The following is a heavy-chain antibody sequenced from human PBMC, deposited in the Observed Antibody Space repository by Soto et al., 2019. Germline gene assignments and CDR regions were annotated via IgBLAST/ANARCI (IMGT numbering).Heavy chain of an antibody. Sequence: SETLSLTCTVSGGSISSYYWSWIRQPPGKGLEWIGYIYYSGSTNYNPSLKSRVTISVDTSKNQFSLKLSSVTAADTAVYYCARGGQYSSSWYYYYYGMDVWGQGTTVTVSS. V-gene: IGHV4-59*01. CDR3: ARGGQYSSSWYYYYYGMDV. D-gene: IGHD6-13*01. J-gene: IGHJ6*02. CDR2: IYYSGST. CDR1: GGSISSYY.